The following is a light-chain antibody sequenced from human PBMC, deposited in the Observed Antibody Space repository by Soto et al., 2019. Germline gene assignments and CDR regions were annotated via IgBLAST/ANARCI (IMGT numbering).Light chain of an antibody. Sequence: EIVLTQSPATLSLSPGERATLSYRASQSVSRYLAWYQQKPGQAPRLLIYDASNRATGIPARFSGSGSGTVFTLTISSLEPEDFAVYYCQQRTNWPPVTFGGGTKVEIK. CDR1: QSVSRY. J-gene: IGKJ4*01. CDR2: DAS. V-gene: IGKV3-11*01. CDR3: QQRTNWPPVT.